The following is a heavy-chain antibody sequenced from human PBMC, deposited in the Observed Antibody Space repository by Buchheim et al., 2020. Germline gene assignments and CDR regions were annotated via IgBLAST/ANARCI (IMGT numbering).Heavy chain of an antibody. CDR3: AKDSSVIWAAGRYYGMDV. J-gene: IGHJ6*02. D-gene: IGHD2-21*01. CDR2: MSYDGTNK. CDR1: GFTFSSFG. Sequence: QVQLVESGGGVVQPGRSLRLSCEASGFTFSSFGMHWVRQAPGKGLEWVATMSYDGTNKYYADFVKGRLTISRDNSKNTLYLQMNSLRTEDTAVYYCAKDSSVIWAAGRYYGMDVWGRGTT. V-gene: IGHV3-30*18.